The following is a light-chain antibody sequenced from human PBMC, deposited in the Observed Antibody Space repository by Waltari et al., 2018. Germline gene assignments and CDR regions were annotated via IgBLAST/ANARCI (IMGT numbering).Light chain of an antibody. V-gene: IGKV4-1*01. Sequence: DIVMTQSPDSLAVSLGERATINCKSSQSVLYSSNNKNYLAWYQQKPGQPPKLLIYWASTREAGVPYRCSGRGSGTDFTLTISSLQAEDVAVYYCQQYYSTPYTFGQGTKLEIK. CDR1: QSVLYSSNNKNY. CDR3: QQYYSTPYT. CDR2: WAS. J-gene: IGKJ2*01.